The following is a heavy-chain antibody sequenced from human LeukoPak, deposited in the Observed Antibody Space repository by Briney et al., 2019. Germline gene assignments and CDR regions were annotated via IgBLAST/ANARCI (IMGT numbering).Heavy chain of an antibody. CDR2: IYSDNT. Sequence: GGSLRLSCTVSGFPVSSNSMSWVPQAPGKGLEWVSFIYSDNTHYSDSVKGRFTISIDNSKNTLYLQMNSLRAEDTAVYYSARRAGAYSHPYDYWGQGTLVTVSS. J-gene: IGHJ4*02. CDR3: ARRAGAYSHPYDY. V-gene: IGHV3-53*01. CDR1: GFPVSSNS. D-gene: IGHD4/OR15-4a*01.